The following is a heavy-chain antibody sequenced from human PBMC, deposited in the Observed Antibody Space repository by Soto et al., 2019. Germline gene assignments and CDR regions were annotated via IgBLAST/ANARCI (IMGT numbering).Heavy chain of an antibody. V-gene: IGHV3-15*01. Sequence: LGGSLRLSCAGSGFIFKSAWMTWVRQAPGKGLEWVGRIQSKLEGGTIDYAAPVKGRFNISRDDSKTTLFLQMNSLRAEDASVYYCARGIAATGKSPPDYWGQGTLVTVSS. J-gene: IGHJ4*02. D-gene: IGHD6-13*01. CDR1: GFIFKSAW. CDR2: IQSKLEGGTI. CDR3: ARGIAATGKSPPDY.